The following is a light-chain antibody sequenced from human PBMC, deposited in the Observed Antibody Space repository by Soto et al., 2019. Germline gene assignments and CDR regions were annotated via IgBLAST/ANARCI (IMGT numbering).Light chain of an antibody. CDR2: DAS. J-gene: IGKJ2*01. CDR1: QDISNY. Sequence: DIQMTQSPSSLSASAGDRVTITCQASQDISNYLNWYQQKPGKAPKLLIYDASNLETGVPSRFSGSGSGTDFTFTISSLQPEDIAIYYCQQYLNLPYTFGQGTKLEIK. CDR3: QQYLNLPYT. V-gene: IGKV1-33*01.